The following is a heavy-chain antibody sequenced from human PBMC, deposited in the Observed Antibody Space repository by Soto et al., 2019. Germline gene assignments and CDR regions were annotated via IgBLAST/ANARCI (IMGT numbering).Heavy chain of an antibody. J-gene: IGHJ5*02. V-gene: IGHV1-69*02. D-gene: IGHD2-21*01. CDR3: ARAGGPAVWYNWFDP. CDR1: GGTFSSYT. Sequence: QVQLVQSGAEVKKPGSSVKVSCKASGGTFSSYTISWVRQAPGQGLEWMGRIIPILGIANYAQKFQGRVTITADKSTRTASVELSSLRTEDTAVYYCARAGGPAVWYNWFDPGGQGTLVTVSS. CDR2: IIPILGIA.